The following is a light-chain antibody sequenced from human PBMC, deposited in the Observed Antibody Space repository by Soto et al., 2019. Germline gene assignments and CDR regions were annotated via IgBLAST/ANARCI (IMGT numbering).Light chain of an antibody. CDR3: QSYDRSLSAVV. CDR1: RSDIGAGYR. J-gene: IGLJ2*01. CDR2: DNT. V-gene: IGLV1-40*01. Sequence: QSVLTQPPSVSGAPGQRVTISCTGSRSDIGAGYRVRWYQQVPGAAPKLLIYDNTNRPSGVSARFFGSKSGTSASLAITGLQAEDEADYYCQSYDRSLSAVVFGGGTKRTVL.